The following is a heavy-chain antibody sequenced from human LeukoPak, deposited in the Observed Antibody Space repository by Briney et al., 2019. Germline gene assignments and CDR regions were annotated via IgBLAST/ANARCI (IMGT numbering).Heavy chain of an antibody. J-gene: IGHJ4*02. CDR2: INHSGST. CDR1: GGSFSGYY. CDR3: ARVTGYMIEDYFDY. D-gene: IGHD3-22*01. Sequence: SETLSLTCAVYGGSFSGYYWSWIRQPPWKGLEWIGEINHSGSTNYNPSLKSRVTISVDTSKNQFSLKLRSVTAADTAEYYCARVTGYMIEDYFDYWGQGTLVTVSS. V-gene: IGHV4-34*01.